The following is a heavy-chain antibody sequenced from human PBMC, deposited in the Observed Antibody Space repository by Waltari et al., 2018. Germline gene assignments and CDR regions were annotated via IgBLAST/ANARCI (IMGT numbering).Heavy chain of an antibody. J-gene: IGHJ6*02. CDR2: ISAYNGNT. D-gene: IGHD2-15*01. V-gene: IGHV1-18*01. CDR1: GYTFTSYG. CDR3: ARAGVVVAVITYYYGMDV. Sequence: QVQLVQSGAAVKKPGASVTVSCKASGYTFTSYGISWVRQAPGQGLEWMGGISAYNGNTNYAQKLQGRVTMTTDTSTRTAYMELRSLRSDDTAVYYCARAGVVVAVITYYYGMDVWGQGTTVTVSS.